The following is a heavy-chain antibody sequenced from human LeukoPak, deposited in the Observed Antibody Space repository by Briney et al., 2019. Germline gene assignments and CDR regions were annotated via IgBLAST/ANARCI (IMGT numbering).Heavy chain of an antibody. CDR2: ISGRGGGT. J-gene: IGHJ4*02. CDR3: AKVGSGGYYFDY. Sequence: GGSLRLSCAASGFTFSSCAMSWVRQAPGKGLEWVSGISGRGGGTFYAVSVKDRFTISRDNSKNTLYMEMNSLRAEDTAVYYCAKVGSGGYYFDYWGQGTLVTVSS. V-gene: IGHV3-23*01. D-gene: IGHD6-19*01. CDR1: GFTFSSCA.